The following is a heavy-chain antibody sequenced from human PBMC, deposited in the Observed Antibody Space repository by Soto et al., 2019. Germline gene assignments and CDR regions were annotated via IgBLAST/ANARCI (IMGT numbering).Heavy chain of an antibody. V-gene: IGHV1-18*01. Sequence: ASVKVSCKASGYTFTSYGISWVRQAPGQGLEWMGWISTAHSDIGYAQKFQGRVTMTTDTSTSTAFMEMRSLTSDDTAVYYCARDLAYIREYWGLGTQVTVSS. D-gene: IGHD3-10*01. CDR2: ISTAHSDI. CDR1: GYTFTSYG. CDR3: ARDLAYIREY. J-gene: IGHJ4*02.